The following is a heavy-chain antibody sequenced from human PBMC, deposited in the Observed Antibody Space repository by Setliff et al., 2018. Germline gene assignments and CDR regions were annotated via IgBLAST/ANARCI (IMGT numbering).Heavy chain of an antibody. V-gene: IGHV3-23*01. CDR2: ISGSGGST. CDR1: GFPFSSYA. D-gene: IGHD1-26*01. Sequence: GGSLRLSCAASGFPFSSYAMSGVRQAPGKGLEWVAAISGSGGSTYSADSVKGRFTISRDNSKNTLYLQMNSLRADDTAVYYCMKKIIAGGGPPYDYFDYWGQGTLVTVSS. CDR3: MKKIIAGGGPPYDYFDY. J-gene: IGHJ4*02.